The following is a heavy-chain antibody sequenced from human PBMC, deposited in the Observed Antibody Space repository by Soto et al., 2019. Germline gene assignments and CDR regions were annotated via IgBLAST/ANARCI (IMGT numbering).Heavy chain of an antibody. CDR1: GYTFTSYA. D-gene: IGHD6-19*01. CDR3: ARFSRQWLAFDC. V-gene: IGHV1-3*01. CDR2: INAGNGNT. J-gene: IGHJ4*02. Sequence: ASVKVSCKASGYTFTSYAMHWVRQAPGQRLEWMGWINAGNGNTKYSQKFQGRVTITRDTSASTAYMELSSLRSEDTAVYYCARFSRQWLAFDCWGQGTLVTVSS.